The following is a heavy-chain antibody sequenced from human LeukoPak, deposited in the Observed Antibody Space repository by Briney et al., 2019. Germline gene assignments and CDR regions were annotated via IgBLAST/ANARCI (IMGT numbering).Heavy chain of an antibody. Sequence: ASVKVSCKASGYTFTGYYMHWVRQAPGQGLEWVGWINPNSGGTNYAQKFQGRVTMTRDTSISTAYMELSRLRSDDTAVYYCAREALYSPASWFDPWGQGTLVTVSS. D-gene: IGHD2-21*01. CDR2: INPNSGGT. CDR1: GYTFTGYY. CDR3: AREALYSPASWFDP. V-gene: IGHV1-2*02. J-gene: IGHJ5*02.